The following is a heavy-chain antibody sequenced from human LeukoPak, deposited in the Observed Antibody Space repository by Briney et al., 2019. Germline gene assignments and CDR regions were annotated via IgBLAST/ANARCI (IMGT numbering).Heavy chain of an antibody. Sequence: GGSLRLSCAASGFTVSSNYMSWVRQAPGKGLEWVSVIYSGGSTYYADSVKGRFTISRDNSKNTLYLQMNSLRGEDTAVYYCARVLSVSYCDSWGQGTLVTVSS. D-gene: IGHD2/OR15-2a*01. V-gene: IGHV3-53*01. CDR3: ARVLSVSYCDS. CDR1: GFTVSSNY. CDR2: IYSGGST. J-gene: IGHJ4*02.